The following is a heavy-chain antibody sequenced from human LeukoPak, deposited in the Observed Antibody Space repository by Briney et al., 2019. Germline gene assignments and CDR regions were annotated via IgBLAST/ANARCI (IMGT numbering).Heavy chain of an antibody. J-gene: IGHJ4*02. CDR1: GGTFSSYA. D-gene: IGHD5-24*01. CDR2: IIPIFGTA. Sequence: GASVKVSCKASGGTFSSYAISWVRQAPGQGLEWMGGIIPIFGTANYAQKFQGRVTITTDESTSTAYMELSSLRSEDTAVYYCARDLHPTPRWLQLDYWGQGTLVTVSS. CDR3: ARDLHPTPRWLQLDY. V-gene: IGHV1-69*05.